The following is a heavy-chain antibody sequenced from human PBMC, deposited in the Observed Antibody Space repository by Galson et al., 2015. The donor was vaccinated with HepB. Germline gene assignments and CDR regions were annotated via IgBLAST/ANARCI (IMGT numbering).Heavy chain of an antibody. CDR3: ARSDYGDYVRDAFDI. D-gene: IGHD4-17*01. V-gene: IGHV3-11*03. J-gene: IGHJ3*02. CDR2: ISSSSSYT. Sequence: SLRLSCAASGFTFSDYYMSWIRQAPGKGLEWVSYISSSSSYTNYADSVKGRFTISRDNAKNSLYLQMNSLRAEDTAVYYCARSDYGDYVRDAFDIWGQGTMVTVSS. CDR1: GFTFSDYY.